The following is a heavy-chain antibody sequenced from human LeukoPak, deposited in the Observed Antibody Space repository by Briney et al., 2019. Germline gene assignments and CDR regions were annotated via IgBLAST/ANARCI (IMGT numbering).Heavy chain of an antibody. V-gene: IGHV3-48*03. CDR1: GFTFSSYE. J-gene: IGHJ3*02. CDR2: ISSSGSTI. CDR3: ARGGAPVCDAFDI. D-gene: IGHD3-10*01. Sequence: GRSLRLSCAASGFTFSSYELNWVRQAPGKGLEWVSYISSSGSTIYYADSVKGRFTISRDNAKNSLYLQMNSLRAEDTAVYYCARGGAPVCDAFDIWGQGTMVTVSS.